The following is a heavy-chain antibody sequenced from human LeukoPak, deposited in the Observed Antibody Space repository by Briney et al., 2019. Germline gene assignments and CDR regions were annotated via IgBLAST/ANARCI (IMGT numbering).Heavy chain of an antibody. Sequence: SETLSLTCTVSGGSISSYYWSWIRQPPGKGLEWIGYIYTSGSTNYNPSLKSRVTISADTSKNQFSLKLSSVTAADTAVYYCARSDYGGNQYYFDYWGQGTLVTVSS. CDR2: IYTSGST. V-gene: IGHV4-4*09. CDR3: ARSDYGGNQYYFDY. D-gene: IGHD4-23*01. J-gene: IGHJ4*02. CDR1: GGSISSYY.